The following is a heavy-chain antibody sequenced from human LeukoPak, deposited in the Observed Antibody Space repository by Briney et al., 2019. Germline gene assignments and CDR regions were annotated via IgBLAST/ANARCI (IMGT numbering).Heavy chain of an antibody. CDR1: GFTFSTYR. D-gene: IGHD2-15*01. CDR2: IKEDGSTK. CDR3: ARHEYCSDGNCVYNMHL. Sequence: GGSLRLSCAASGFTFSTYRMTWVRQAPGKGLEWVANIKEDGSTKYYVDSVRGRFSISRDNHKNSLYLQVNSLTAKDTAVYYCARHEYCSDGNCVYNMHLWGKETAVTVSS. J-gene: IGHJ6*04. V-gene: IGHV3-7*03.